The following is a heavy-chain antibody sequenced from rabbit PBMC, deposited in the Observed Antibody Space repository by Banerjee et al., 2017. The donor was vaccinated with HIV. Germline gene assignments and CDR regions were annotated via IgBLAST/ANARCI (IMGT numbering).Heavy chain of an antibody. V-gene: IGHV1S45*01. J-gene: IGHJ4*01. CDR2: ISTSSGAT. CDR1: GFSFSSSYW. CDR3: ARGDDSYGYAFNL. D-gene: IGHD6-1*01. Sequence: QEQLEESGGDLVKPGASLTLTCTASGFSFSSSYWICWVRQAPGKGLELIACISTSSGATYYASWAKGRFTISKTSSTTVTLQMTSLTAADTATYFCARGDDSYGYAFNLWGPGTLVTVS.